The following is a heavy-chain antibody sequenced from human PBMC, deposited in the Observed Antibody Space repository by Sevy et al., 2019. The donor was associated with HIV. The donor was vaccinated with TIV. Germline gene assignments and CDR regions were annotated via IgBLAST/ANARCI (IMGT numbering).Heavy chain of an antibody. Sequence: GGSLRLSCAASGFTFRNYWMHWVRQAPGKGLVSVSYIHTDGSSSYYADYVKGRFTISRDNAQNTLYLQMNSLRAEDTAVYYCARAGIGDFWSGYYGIDHWGQGTLVTVPS. CDR3: ARAGIGDFWSGYYGIDH. J-gene: IGHJ4*02. D-gene: IGHD3-3*01. CDR1: GFTFRNYW. CDR2: IHTDGSSS. V-gene: IGHV3-74*01.